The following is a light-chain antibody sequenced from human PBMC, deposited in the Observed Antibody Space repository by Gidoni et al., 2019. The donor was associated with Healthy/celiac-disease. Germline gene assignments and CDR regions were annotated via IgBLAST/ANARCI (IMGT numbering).Light chain of an antibody. Sequence: DIQMTQSPSTLSASAGDRVTITCRASQSISSWLAWYQQKPGKAPKLLIYDASSLESGVPSRFSGRGSGTEFTLTISSLQPDDFATYYCQQYNSYPWTFGQXTKVEIK. J-gene: IGKJ1*01. CDR2: DAS. V-gene: IGKV1-5*01. CDR3: QQYNSYPWT. CDR1: QSISSW.